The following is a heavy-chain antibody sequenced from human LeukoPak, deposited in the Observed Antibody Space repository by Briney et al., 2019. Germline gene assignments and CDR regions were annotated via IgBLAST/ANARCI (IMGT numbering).Heavy chain of an antibody. Sequence: GGSLRLSCAASGFTFSSYGMHWVRQAPGKGLEWVAVISYDGSNTYYADSVKGRFLLSRDNSLNTLYLQMNGLRAEDTAVYYCARDSDYGDGFDYWGQGTLVTVSS. CDR2: ISYDGSNT. CDR3: ARDSDYGDGFDY. J-gene: IGHJ4*02. V-gene: IGHV3-30*03. CDR1: GFTFSSYG. D-gene: IGHD4-17*01.